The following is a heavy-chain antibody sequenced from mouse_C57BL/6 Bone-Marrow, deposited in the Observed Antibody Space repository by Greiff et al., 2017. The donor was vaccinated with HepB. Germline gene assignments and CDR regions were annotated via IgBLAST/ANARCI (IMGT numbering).Heavy chain of an antibody. V-gene: IGHV1-64*01. D-gene: IGHD2-5*01. Sequence: QVQLQQPGAELVKPGASVKLSCKASGYTFTSYWMHWVKQRPGQGLEWIGMIHPNSGSTNYNEKFKSKATLTVDKSSSTAYMQLSSVTSEDSAVYYCARRDLYSNYVYFDYWGQGTTLTVSS. CDR3: ARRDLYSNYVYFDY. CDR2: IHPNSGST. J-gene: IGHJ2*01. CDR1: GYTFTSYW.